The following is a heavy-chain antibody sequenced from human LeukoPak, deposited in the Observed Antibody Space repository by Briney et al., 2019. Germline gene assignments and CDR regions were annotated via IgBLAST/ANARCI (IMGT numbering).Heavy chain of an antibody. Sequence: GRSLRLSCATSGFTFSTYGIHWVRQAPGKGLEWVAAVWPDGSYKYYADSVKGRFTISRDNSKNTVYLQMNTLRDEDTAVYYCARAVGPFDYWGQGTLVTVSS. D-gene: IGHD3-16*01. V-gene: IGHV3-33*01. CDR1: GFTFSTYG. J-gene: IGHJ4*02. CDR3: ARAVGPFDY. CDR2: VWPDGSYK.